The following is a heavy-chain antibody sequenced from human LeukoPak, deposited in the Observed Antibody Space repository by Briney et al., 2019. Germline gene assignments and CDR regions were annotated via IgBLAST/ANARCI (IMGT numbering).Heavy chain of an antibody. CDR3: ARHPSSGWDTNDAFDI. D-gene: IGHD6-19*01. J-gene: IGHJ3*02. Sequence: PGGSLRLSCAASGFTFSSYSRNWIRQAPGKGLEWVSSISSGSSYIYYGDSVKGRFTISRDNAKNSLYLQMNSLRAEGTAVYYCARHPSSGWDTNDAFDIWGQGTMVTVSS. CDR1: GFTFSSYS. V-gene: IGHV3-21*01. CDR2: ISSGSSYI.